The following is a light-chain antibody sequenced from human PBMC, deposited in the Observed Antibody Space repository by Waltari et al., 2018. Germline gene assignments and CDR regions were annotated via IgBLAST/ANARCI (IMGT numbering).Light chain of an antibody. CDR3: AAWDDSLNGVV. CDR1: SSNLGSNT. Sequence: QSFLTQPPSASGTPGQRVTIPCSGSSSNLGSNTVNWYQHLPGTAPKLLIYSNNQWPSGVPDRFSGSKSGTSASLAISGLQSEDEADYYCAAWDDSLNGVVFGGGTKLTVL. J-gene: IGLJ2*01. V-gene: IGLV1-44*01. CDR2: SNN.